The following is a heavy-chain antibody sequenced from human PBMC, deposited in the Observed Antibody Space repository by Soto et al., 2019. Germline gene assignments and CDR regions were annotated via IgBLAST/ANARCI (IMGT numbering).Heavy chain of an antibody. V-gene: IGHV1-58*01. J-gene: IGHJ5*02. CDR1: GFTFTSSA. CDR3: AAAPRYYDSSGTRSFEP. CDR2: IDVGSGNT. Sequence: SVKVSCKASGFTFTSSAVQWVRQARGQRLEWIGWIDVGSGNTNYAQKFQERVTITRDMSTSTAYMELSSLRSEDTAAYYCAAAPRYYDSSGTRSFEPWGQGTLVTVSS. D-gene: IGHD3-22*01.